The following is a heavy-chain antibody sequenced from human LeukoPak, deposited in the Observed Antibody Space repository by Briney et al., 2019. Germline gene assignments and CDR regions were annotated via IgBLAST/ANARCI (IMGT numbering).Heavy chain of an antibody. D-gene: IGHD3-10*01. J-gene: IGHJ5*02. V-gene: IGHV1-69*05. CDR3: ARELWLQVRGVIINNWFDP. CDR2: IIPIFGTA. Sequence: SVKVSCKASGGTFSSYAISWVRQAPGQGLEWMGGIIPIFGTANYAQKFQGRVTITTDESTSTAYMELSSLRSEDTAVYYCARELWLQVRGVIINNWFDPWGQGTLVTVSS. CDR1: GGTFSSYA.